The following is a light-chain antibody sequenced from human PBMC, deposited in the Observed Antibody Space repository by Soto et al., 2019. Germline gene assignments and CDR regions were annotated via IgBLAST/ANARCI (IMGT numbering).Light chain of an antibody. CDR3: AAWDDSLRDWV. V-gene: IGLV1-47*01. CDR2: RND. CDR1: SSNIGSDY. Sequence: QSVLTQPPSASGTPGQSVTISCSGSSSNIGSDYVYWYQQLPGTAPKLLIYRNDQRPSGVPDRFSGSKSGTSASLAISGLRSEDEADYYCAAWDDSLRDWVFGGGTKLTVL. J-gene: IGLJ3*02.